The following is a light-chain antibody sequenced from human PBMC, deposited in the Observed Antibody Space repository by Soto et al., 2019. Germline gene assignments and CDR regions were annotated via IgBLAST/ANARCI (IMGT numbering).Light chain of an antibody. CDR2: WSS. J-gene: IGKJ2*01. V-gene: IGKV4-1*01. CDR1: QSVLYSSNNKNY. Sequence: DIVMTQSPDSLAVSLGERATINCKSSQSVLYSSNNKNYLAGYQQRPGQPPKLLIYWSSTPESEVPDRFSGSGSGTDFTLTITSLQAEDVAVYYCQQYESTPPTFGQGTKLEIK. CDR3: QQYESTPPT.